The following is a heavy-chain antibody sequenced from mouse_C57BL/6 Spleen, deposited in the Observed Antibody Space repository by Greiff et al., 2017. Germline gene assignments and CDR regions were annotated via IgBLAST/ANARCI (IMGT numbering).Heavy chain of an antibody. Sequence: QVQLKESGAELVMPGASVKLSCKASGYTFTSYWMHWVKQRPGQGLEWIGEIDPSDSYTNYNQKFKGKSTLTVDKSSSTAYMQLSSLTSEDSAVYYCARRAYYYGSSYYAMDYWGQGTSVTVSS. V-gene: IGHV1-69*01. CDR1: GYTFTSYW. D-gene: IGHD1-1*01. J-gene: IGHJ4*01. CDR3: ARRAYYYGSSYYAMDY. CDR2: IDPSDSYT.